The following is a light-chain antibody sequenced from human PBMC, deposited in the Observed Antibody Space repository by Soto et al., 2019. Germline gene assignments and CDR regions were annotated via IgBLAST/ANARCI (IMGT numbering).Light chain of an antibody. CDR3: SSYTQFSTVV. CDR1: SSDVGAYNY. CDR2: EVG. V-gene: IGLV2-14*01. J-gene: IGLJ3*02. Sequence: QSALTQPASVSGSPGQSITISCTGTSSDVGAYNYVSWYRQHPGKAPKLVIYEVGNRPSGISSRFSGSKSGNTASLTISGLQAEDEADYYCSSYTQFSTVVFGGGTKLTVL.